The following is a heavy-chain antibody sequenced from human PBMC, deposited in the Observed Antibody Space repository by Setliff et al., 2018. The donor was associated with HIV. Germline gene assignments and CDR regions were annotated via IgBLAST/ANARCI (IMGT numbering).Heavy chain of an antibody. J-gene: IGHJ4*02. CDR1: GYTFISYG. Sequence: RASVKVSCKASGYTFISYGVSWVRQAPGQGLEWMGWISVKNGNTNYAQKFQGRVTMTTDTSTSTAYMELRSLGSDVTAVYYCARIVALNGYPSDYWGQGTLVTVSS. V-gene: IGHV1-18*01. D-gene: IGHD2-8*01. CDR3: ARIVALNGYPSDY. CDR2: ISVKNGNT.